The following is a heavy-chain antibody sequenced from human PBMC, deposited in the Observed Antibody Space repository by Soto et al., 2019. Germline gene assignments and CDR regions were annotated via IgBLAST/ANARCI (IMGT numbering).Heavy chain of an antibody. CDR2: IYYSGST. CDR3: ARKGYDFWSGYGRYYYYYMDV. Sequence: SETLSLTCTVSGGSISSSSYYWGWIRQPPGKGLEWIGSIYYSGSTYYNPSLKSRVTISVDTSKNQFSLKLSSVTAADTAVYYCARKGYDFWSGYGRYYYYYMDVWGKGTTVTV. V-gene: IGHV4-39*01. J-gene: IGHJ6*03. D-gene: IGHD3-3*01. CDR1: GGSISSSSYY.